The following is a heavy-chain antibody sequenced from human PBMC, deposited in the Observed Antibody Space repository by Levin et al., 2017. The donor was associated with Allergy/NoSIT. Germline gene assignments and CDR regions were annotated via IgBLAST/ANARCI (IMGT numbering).Heavy chain of an antibody. CDR2: IYYSGST. J-gene: IGHJ3*02. V-gene: IGHV4-61*01. Sequence: SETLSLTCTVSGGSVSSGSYYWSWIRQPPGKGLEWIGYIYYSGSTNYNPSLKSRVTISVDTSKNHFSLKLSSVTAADTAVYYCARASPDYYGSGSYYKNAFDIWGQGTMVTVSS. D-gene: IGHD3-10*01. CDR3: ARASPDYYGSGSYYKNAFDI. CDR1: GGSVSSGSYY.